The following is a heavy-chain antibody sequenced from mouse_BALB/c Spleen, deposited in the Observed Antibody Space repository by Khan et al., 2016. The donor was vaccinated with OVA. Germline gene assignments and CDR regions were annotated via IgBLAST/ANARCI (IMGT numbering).Heavy chain of an antibody. Sequence: EVKLLESGPGLVKPSQSLSLTCTVTGYSITSDYAWNWIRQFPGNKLEWMGSINYSGSTNYNPSLKSRISITRDTSKNQFFLQLNSVTTEDTATYYCAKGGSRYNYAMDYWGQGNAVTVSS. CDR2: INYSGST. J-gene: IGHJ4*01. D-gene: IGHD1-1*02. CDR1: GYSITSDYA. CDR3: AKGGSRYNYAMDY. V-gene: IGHV3-2*02.